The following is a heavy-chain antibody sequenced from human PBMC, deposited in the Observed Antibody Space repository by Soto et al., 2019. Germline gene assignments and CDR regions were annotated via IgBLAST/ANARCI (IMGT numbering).Heavy chain of an antibody. Sequence: PGGSLRLSCAASGFTFSSYAMSWVRQAPVKGLEWVSAISGSGGSTYYADSVKGRFTISRDNSKNTLYVQMNSLRAEDTAVYYCAKGFGYSTSWYSDYWGQGTLVTVSS. V-gene: IGHV3-23*01. J-gene: IGHJ4*02. CDR2: ISGSGGST. CDR1: GFTFSSYA. CDR3: AKGFGYSTSWYSDY. D-gene: IGHD6-13*01.